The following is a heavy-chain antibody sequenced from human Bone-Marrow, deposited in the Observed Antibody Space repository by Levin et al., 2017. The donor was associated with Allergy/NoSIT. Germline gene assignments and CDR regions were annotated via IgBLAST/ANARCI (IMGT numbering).Heavy chain of an antibody. CDR1: GGSISSDDNY. D-gene: IGHD2-15*01. V-gene: IGHV4-30-4*01. Sequence: SETLSLTCTVSGGSISSDDNYWNWIRQPPGKGLEWIGYIFYTGGTHYNPSLKSRVTMSVDTSKNQFSLNLNSVTAADTAVYYCARSGYCNGGSCYTFDYWGQGTLVSVSS. CDR2: IFYTGGT. CDR3: ARSGYCNGGSCYTFDY. J-gene: IGHJ4*02.